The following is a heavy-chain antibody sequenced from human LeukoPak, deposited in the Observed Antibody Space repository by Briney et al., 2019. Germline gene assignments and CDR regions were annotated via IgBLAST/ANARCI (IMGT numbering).Heavy chain of an antibody. Sequence: ASVMISCNTSGYTFNTYYIHWLRLPPGQGLQELGVINPSGGNTNYSEKFKGRFTMTRDTSKSSVYMELTSMRREDTAVYYCARNPYGSGNYYTYFDNWGQGTLVTVSS. CDR3: ARNPYGSGNYYTYFDN. D-gene: IGHD3-10*01. CDR1: GYTFNTYY. V-gene: IGHV1-46*02. CDR2: INPSGGNT. J-gene: IGHJ4*02.